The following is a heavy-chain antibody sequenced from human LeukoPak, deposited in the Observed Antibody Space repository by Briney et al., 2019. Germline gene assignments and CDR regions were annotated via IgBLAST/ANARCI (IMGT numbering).Heavy chain of an antibody. V-gene: IGHV3-23*01. J-gene: IGHJ5*02. Sequence: QPGGSLRLSCAASGFTFSSYAMSWVRQAPGKGLEWVSAISGSGGSTYYADSVKGRFTISRDNSKNTLYLQMNSPRAEDTAVYYCAKARTNSGSYYGWFDPWGQGTLVTVSS. CDR3: AKARTNSGSYYGWFDP. CDR2: ISGSGGST. D-gene: IGHD1-26*01. CDR1: GFTFSSYA.